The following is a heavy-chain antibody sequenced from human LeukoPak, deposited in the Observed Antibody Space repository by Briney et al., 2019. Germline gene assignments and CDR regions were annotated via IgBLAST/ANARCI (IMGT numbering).Heavy chain of an antibody. Sequence: PSETLSLTCALYVGSLSGYYWSGIRNPPGKGLEGIGEINHSGSTNYNPSLKSRVTISVDTSKNQFSLKLSSVTAADTAAYYCARAVVPAAKTYYYYYMDVWGKGTTVTVSS. V-gene: IGHV4-34*01. D-gene: IGHD2-2*01. CDR2: INHSGST. CDR3: ARAVVPAAKTYYYYYMDV. J-gene: IGHJ6*03. CDR1: VGSLSGYY.